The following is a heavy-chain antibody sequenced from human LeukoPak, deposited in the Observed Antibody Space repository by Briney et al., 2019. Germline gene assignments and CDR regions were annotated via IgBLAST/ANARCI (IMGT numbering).Heavy chain of an antibody. D-gene: IGHD3-22*01. CDR1: GGSFSGYY. CDR3: ARGIDRSKIAY. J-gene: IGHJ4*02. CDR2: IHPRGTI. Sequence: KPSETLSLTRAVYGGSFSGYYWSWIRQPPGEGLEWIGEIHPRGTIDYNPSLKSRVTISGDTSKNQFSLKLTSVTAADTAVYYCARGIDRSKIAYWGQGTLVTVSS. V-gene: IGHV4-34*01.